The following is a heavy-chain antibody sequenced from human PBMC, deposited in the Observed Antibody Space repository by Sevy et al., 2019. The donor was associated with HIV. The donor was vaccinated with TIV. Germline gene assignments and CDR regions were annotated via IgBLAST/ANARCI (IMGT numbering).Heavy chain of an antibody. CDR3: ARPYGSGSREAFDL. V-gene: IGHV3-21*01. CDR2: ISSSSNYI. CDR1: GFTFNTYT. Sequence: GGSLRLSCSASGFTFNTYTMNWVRQAPGKGLEWVSSISSSSNYIYYADSLKGRFTISRDNARNSLYLQMSSLRAEDTAVYYCARPYGSGSREAFDLWGQGTMVTVSS. J-gene: IGHJ3*01. D-gene: IGHD3-10*01.